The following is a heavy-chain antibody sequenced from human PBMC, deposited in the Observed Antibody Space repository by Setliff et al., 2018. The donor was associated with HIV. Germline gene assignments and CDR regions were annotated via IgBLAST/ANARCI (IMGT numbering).Heavy chain of an antibody. J-gene: IGHJ4*02. D-gene: IGHD3-10*02. CDR1: GFTFSTSW. CDR3: SRGHYTTLG. CDR2: IKPDGSEK. V-gene: IGHV3-7*01. Sequence: LRLSCEASGFTFSTSWMNWVRQAPGKGLEWVANIKPDGSEKSYVESVKGRFTISRDNAKNSLYLQMNSLRIEDTAVYYCSRGHYTTLGWGQGTLVTVSS.